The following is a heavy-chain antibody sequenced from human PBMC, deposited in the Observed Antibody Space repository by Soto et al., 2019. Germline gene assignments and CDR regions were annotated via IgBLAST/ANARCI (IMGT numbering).Heavy chain of an antibody. CDR3: ARERYPFTAMGGSGWYPD. CDR1: GYTFTSYG. CDR2: ISAYNGNT. V-gene: IGHV1-18*01. D-gene: IGHD6-19*01. Sequence: QVQLVQSGAEVKKPGASVKVSCKASGYTFTSYGISWVRQAPGQGLEWMGWISAYNGNTNYAQELQGRVTMTTDTSTSTAYMELRSLRSDDTAVYYCARERYPFTAMGGSGWYPDWGQGTLVTVSS. J-gene: IGHJ4*02.